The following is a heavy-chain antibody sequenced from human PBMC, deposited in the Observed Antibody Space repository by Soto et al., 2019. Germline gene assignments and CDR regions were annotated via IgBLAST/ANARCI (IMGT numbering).Heavy chain of an antibody. D-gene: IGHD1-26*01. CDR2: ISSSSSYI. J-gene: IGHJ4*02. V-gene: IGHV3-21*01. CDR3: ARGIGDASYFDY. Sequence: EVQLVESGGGLVKPGGSLRLSCAASGFTFSSYSMNWVRQAPGKGLEWVSSISSSSSYIYYADSVKGRFTIPRDNAKNSLYLQMNSLRAEDTAVYYCARGIGDASYFDYWGQGTLVTVSS. CDR1: GFTFSSYS.